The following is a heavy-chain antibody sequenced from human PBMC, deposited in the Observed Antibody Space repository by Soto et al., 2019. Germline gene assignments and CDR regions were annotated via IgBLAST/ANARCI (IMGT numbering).Heavy chain of an antibody. V-gene: IGHV4-39*01. CDR2: IYYSGST. CDR1: GGSISSSSYY. Sequence: SETLSLTCTVSGGSISSSSYYWGWIRQPPGKGLEWIGSIYYSGSTYYNPSLKSRVTISVDTSKNQFSLKLSSVTAADTAVYYCARRTKASYCTNGVCYWSYYFDYWGQGTLVTVSS. D-gene: IGHD2-8*01. J-gene: IGHJ4*02. CDR3: ARRTKASYCTNGVCYWSYYFDY.